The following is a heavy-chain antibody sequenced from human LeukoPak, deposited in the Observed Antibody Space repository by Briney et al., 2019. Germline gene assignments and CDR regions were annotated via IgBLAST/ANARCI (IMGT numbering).Heavy chain of an antibody. D-gene: IGHD4-17*01. Sequence: ASVKVSCKASGYTFTGYYMHWVRQAPGQGLEWMGWINPNSGGTNYAQKFQGRVTMTRDTSISTAYMELSRLRSDDTAVYHCARDKSHDYGDYDYWGQGTLVTVSS. V-gene: IGHV1-2*02. CDR2: INPNSGGT. J-gene: IGHJ4*02. CDR3: ARDKSHDYGDYDY. CDR1: GYTFTGYY.